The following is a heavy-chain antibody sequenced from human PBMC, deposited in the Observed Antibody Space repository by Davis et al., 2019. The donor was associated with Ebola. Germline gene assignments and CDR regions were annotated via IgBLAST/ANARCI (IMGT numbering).Heavy chain of an antibody. V-gene: IGHV4-61*01. D-gene: IGHD3-22*01. CDR3: ARGDYYDSSGYYWADAFDI. CDR1: GGSVSSGSYY. CDR2: IYYSGST. Sequence: PSETLSLTCTVSGGSVSSGSYYWSWIRQPPGKGLEWIGYIYYSGSTNYNPSLKSRVTISVDTSKNQFSLKLSSVTAADTAVYYCARGDYYDSSGYYWADAFDIWGQGTMVTVSS. J-gene: IGHJ3*02.